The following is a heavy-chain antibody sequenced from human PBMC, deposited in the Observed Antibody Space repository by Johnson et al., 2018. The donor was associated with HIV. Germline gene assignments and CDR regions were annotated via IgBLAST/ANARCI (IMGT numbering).Heavy chain of an antibody. D-gene: IGHD7-27*01. CDR1: GFTFSSYG. CDR3: APLGDAFDI. CDR2: IWYDGSNK. J-gene: IGHJ3*02. V-gene: IGHV3-30*19. Sequence: VQLVESGGGVVQPGRSLRLYCAASGFTFSSYGMHWVRQAPGKGLEWVAVIWYDGSNKYYADSVKGRFTISRDNSKNTLYLQMNSLRAEDTAVYYCAPLGDAFDIWGQGTMVTVSS.